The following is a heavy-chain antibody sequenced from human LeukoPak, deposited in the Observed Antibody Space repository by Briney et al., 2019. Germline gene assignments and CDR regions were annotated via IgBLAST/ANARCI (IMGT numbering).Heavy chain of an antibody. Sequence: PGGSLRLSCAASGFTFINHAMTWVRQAPGKGLEWVSAIGGSGGVTYYADSVRGRFAISRDNSKNTLYLQMNSLRADDTAVYYCAKDHNDFWSGYPPYWGQGTLVTVSS. CDR3: AKDHNDFWSGYPPY. D-gene: IGHD3-3*01. CDR2: IGGSGGVT. CDR1: GFTFINHA. V-gene: IGHV3-23*01. J-gene: IGHJ4*02.